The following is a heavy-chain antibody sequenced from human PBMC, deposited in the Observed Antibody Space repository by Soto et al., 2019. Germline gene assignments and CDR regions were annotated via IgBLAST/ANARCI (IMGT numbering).Heavy chain of an antibody. CDR2: IYSGGAT. J-gene: IGHJ1*01. V-gene: IGHV3-15*07. CDR3: IWQSHFGGAWR. Sequence: EVPLVESDGGLVKPGGSLRLSCAPSGFSFPPAWFNWVRQAPGRGLEWVGRIYSGGATEYSAPVGGRFTISRDDSKSTLYFHMDSLEIGDTALYFCIWQSHFGGAWRWGEGTPVTVSS. D-gene: IGHD3-3*01. CDR1: GFSFPPAW.